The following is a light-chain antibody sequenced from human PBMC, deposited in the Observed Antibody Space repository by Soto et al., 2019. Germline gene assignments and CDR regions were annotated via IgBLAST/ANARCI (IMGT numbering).Light chain of an antibody. CDR3: QQRSTWPLLT. CDR2: DAS. Sequence: VLIQSPATLSLSPGERATLSCRASQTVSRYLAWFQQKPGQPPRLLTYDASNRATGITARFCGSGAGIDYSQSISSLEPDVFGVYAGQQRSTWPLLTFGGGTKVEI. J-gene: IGKJ4*01. CDR1: QTVSRY. V-gene: IGKV3-11*01.